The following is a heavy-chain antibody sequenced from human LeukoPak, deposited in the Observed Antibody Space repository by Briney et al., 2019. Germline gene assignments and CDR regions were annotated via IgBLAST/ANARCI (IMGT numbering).Heavy chain of an antibody. Sequence: GGSLRLSCAASGFTFNSYSMNWVRQAPGKGLELVSYIFSTPTTAYYADSVKGRFTVSRDNAKNSLYLQMNSLRAEDTAVYYCARGAHYYYNGMDVWGQGTTVTVSS. CDR2: IFSTPTTA. V-gene: IGHV3-48*04. CDR1: GFTFNSYS. CDR3: ARGAHYYYNGMDV. D-gene: IGHD3-16*01. J-gene: IGHJ6*02.